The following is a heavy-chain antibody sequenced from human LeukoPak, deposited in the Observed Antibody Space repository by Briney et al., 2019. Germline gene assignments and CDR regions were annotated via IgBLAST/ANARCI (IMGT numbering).Heavy chain of an antibody. CDR1: GFTFSAYA. CDR3: ARDYGYSGFDY. V-gene: IGHV3-23*01. D-gene: IGHD5-18*01. CDR2: ISGSGGST. J-gene: IGHJ4*02. Sequence: GGSLRLSCAASGFTFSAYAMSWVRQAPGKGLEWVTAISGSGGSTYYADSVKGRFTISRDSAKNSLYLQMNSLRAEDTAVYYCARDYGYSGFDYWGQGTLVTVSS.